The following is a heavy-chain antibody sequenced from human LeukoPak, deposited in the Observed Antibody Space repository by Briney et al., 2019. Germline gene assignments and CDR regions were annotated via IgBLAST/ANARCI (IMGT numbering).Heavy chain of an antibody. D-gene: IGHD5-18*01. J-gene: IGHJ4*02. CDR3: ARDPTPTQLWFRGSFDY. V-gene: IGHV3-48*01. CDR1: GFTFSSYS. CDR2: ISSSGISI. Sequence: PGGSLRLSCAASGFTFSSYSMNWVRQAPGKGLEWISSISSSGISIYYADSVKGRFTISRDIARNSLYLQMNSLRAEDTAIYFCARDPTPTQLWFRGSFDYWGQGALVTVSS.